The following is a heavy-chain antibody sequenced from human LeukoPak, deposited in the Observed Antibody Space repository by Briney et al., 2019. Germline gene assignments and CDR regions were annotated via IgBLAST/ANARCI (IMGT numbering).Heavy chain of an antibody. V-gene: IGHV4-34*01. CDR3: ARDRDGYTDAFDI. CDR1: GGSFSGYY. J-gene: IGHJ3*02. Sequence: PSETLSLTCAVYGGSFSGYYWSWIRQPPGKGLEWIGEINHSGSTNYNPSLKSRVTISVDTSKNQFSLKLSSVTAADTAVYYCARDRDGYTDAFDIWGQGTMVTVSS. CDR2: INHSGST. D-gene: IGHD5-24*01.